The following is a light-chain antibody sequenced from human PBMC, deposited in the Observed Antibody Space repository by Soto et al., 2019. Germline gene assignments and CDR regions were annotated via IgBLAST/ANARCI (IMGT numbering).Light chain of an antibody. J-gene: IGKJ5*01. V-gene: IGKV3-20*01. CDR3: QQYGSPPPLIT. CDR1: QSVSSSY. Sequence: EIVLTQSPGTLSLSPGERATLSCRASQSVSSSYLAWYQQKPGQAPRLLIYGASSRATGIPDRFSGSGSGTDFTLTISRLEPEDFAVYYCQQYGSPPPLITFGQGTRLEI. CDR2: GAS.